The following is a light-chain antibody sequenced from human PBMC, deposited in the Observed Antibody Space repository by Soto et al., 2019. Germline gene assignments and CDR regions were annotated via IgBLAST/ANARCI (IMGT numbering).Light chain of an antibody. CDR2: KAS. V-gene: IGKV1-5*03. Sequence: DIQMTQSPSTLSASVGDRVTITCRASQSINNWLAWYQQKPGKIPKLLIYKASSLESGVPSRFSGSGSGTEFTLTISSLQPDDFATYFCQQYESYPWTFGQGTKVEIK. J-gene: IGKJ1*01. CDR1: QSINNW. CDR3: QQYESYPWT.